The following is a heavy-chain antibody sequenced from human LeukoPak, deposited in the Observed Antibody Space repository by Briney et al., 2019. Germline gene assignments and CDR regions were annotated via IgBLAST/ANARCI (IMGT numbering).Heavy chain of an antibody. D-gene: IGHD3-22*01. Sequence: PGASLRFSCAASGFTFSSYAMSWVRQAPGKGLEWVSAISGSGGSTYYADSVKGRFTISRDNSKNTLYLQMNSLRAEDTAVYYCAKDMDYYDSSGYFLYFDYWGQGTLVTVSS. V-gene: IGHV3-23*01. CDR3: AKDMDYYDSSGYFLYFDY. J-gene: IGHJ4*02. CDR1: GFTFSSYA. CDR2: ISGSGGST.